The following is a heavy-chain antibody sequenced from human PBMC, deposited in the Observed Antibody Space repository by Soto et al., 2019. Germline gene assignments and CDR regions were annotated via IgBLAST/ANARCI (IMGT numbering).Heavy chain of an antibody. Sequence: SETLSLTCAVSGGSISSGGYSWSWIRQPPGKGLEWIGYMYNTGSTVYNPSFKSRVTISVDTSKNQFSLKLSSVTAADTAVYYCARQGFGTIHGLVDVWGQGTTVTVSS. J-gene: IGHJ6*02. CDR1: GGSISSGGYS. CDR2: MYNTGST. D-gene: IGHD3-10*01. CDR3: ARQGFGTIHGLVDV. V-gene: IGHV4-61*08.